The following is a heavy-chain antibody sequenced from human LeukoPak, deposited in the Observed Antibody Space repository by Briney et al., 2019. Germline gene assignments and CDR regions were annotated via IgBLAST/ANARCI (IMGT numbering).Heavy chain of an antibody. CDR3: ARRYVSFDY. D-gene: IGHD3-16*01. V-gene: IGHV4-39*01. J-gene: IGHJ4*02. CDR2: IYYSGST. CDR1: GGSFRGGSYY. Sequence: PSETLSLTCTVSGGSFRGGSYYWGWIRQPPGKGLEWIGSIYYSGSTHYNPSLKSRVTISVDTSKNQFSLKLTSVTAADTAVYYCARRYVSFDYWGQGTLVTVSP.